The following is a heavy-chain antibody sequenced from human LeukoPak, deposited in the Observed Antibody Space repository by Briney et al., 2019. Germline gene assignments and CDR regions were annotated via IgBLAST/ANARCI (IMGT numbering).Heavy chain of an antibody. CDR2: INPNSGGT. CDR1: GYTFTGYY. J-gene: IGHJ4*02. Sequence: ASVKVSCKASGYTFTGYYMHWVRQAPGQGLEWMGWINPNSGGTNYAQKFQDWVTMTRDTSISTAYMELSRLRSDDTAVYYCARDAGDTAMVKDWGQGTLVTVSS. V-gene: IGHV1-2*04. D-gene: IGHD5-18*01. CDR3: ARDAGDTAMVKD.